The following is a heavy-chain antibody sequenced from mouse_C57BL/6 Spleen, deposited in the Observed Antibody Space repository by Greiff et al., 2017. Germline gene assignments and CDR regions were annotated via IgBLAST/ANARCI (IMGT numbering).Heavy chain of an antibody. CDR3: TREGGSSYAMDY. V-gene: IGHV5-9-1*02. CDR2: ISSGGDYI. D-gene: IGHD1-1*02. CDR1: GFTFSSYA. Sequence: EVKVVESGEGLVKPGGSLKLSCAASGFTFSSYAMSWVRQTPEKRLEWVAYISSGGDYIYYADTVKGRFTISRDNARNTLYLQMSSLKSEDTAMYYCTREGGSSYAMDYWGQGTSVTVSS. J-gene: IGHJ4*01.